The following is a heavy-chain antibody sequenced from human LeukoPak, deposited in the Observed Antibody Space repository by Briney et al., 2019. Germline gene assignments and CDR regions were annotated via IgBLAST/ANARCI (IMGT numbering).Heavy chain of an antibody. Sequence: PGRSLRLSCADPGFTFSSSAMHWVRQAPGKGLEWVAVISYDGSNKYYADSVKGRFTISRGNSKNTLYLQMNSLRAEDTAVYYCARDSSSYYYDRSILTPDYWGQGTLVTVSS. CDR3: ARDSSSYYYDRSILTPDY. CDR2: ISYDGSNK. J-gene: IGHJ4*02. D-gene: IGHD3-22*01. V-gene: IGHV3-30-3*01. CDR1: GFTFSSSA.